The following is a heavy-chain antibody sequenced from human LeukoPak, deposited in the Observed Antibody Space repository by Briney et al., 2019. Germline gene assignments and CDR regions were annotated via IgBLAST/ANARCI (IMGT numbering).Heavy chain of an antibody. CDR3: ARDGGYGDLDY. J-gene: IGHJ4*02. CDR1: GFTFSSYW. D-gene: IGHD4-17*01. Sequence: SGGSVSLSCAASGFTFSSYWMHWVRQAPGMGLVWVSRISKDGSSTIYADSVKGRITISRDNAKNTLYLQMNSLRVEDTALYYCARDGGYGDLDYWGQGSLVTFSS. V-gene: IGHV3-74*01. CDR2: ISKDGSST.